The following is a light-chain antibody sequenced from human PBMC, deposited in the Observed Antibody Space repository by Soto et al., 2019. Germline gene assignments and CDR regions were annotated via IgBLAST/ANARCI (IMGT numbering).Light chain of an antibody. CDR1: SSDVGSYNL. V-gene: IGLV2-23*03. CDR2: EGN. J-gene: IGLJ2*01. Sequence: QSALTQPASVSGSPGQSITISCTGTSSDVGSYNLVSWYQQHPGKAPKLMFYEGNKRPSGVSNRFSGSKSGNTASLTISGLQAEDEADYYCCSYAGGSTFVVFGGGTKLTVL. CDR3: CSYAGGSTFVV.